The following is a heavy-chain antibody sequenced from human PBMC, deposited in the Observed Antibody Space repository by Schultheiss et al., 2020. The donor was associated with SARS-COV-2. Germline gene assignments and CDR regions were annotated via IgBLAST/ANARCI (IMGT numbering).Heavy chain of an antibody. V-gene: IGHV1-46*01. CDR2: INPSGGST. CDR3: ARGGSSSPPSYYYYGMDV. D-gene: IGHD6-6*01. J-gene: IGHJ6*02. Sequence: GESLKISCKASGYTFTSYYMHWVRQAPGQGLEWMGIINPSGGSTSYAQKFQGRVTMTRDTSTSTVYMELSSLRSEDTAMYYCARGGSSSPPSYYYYGMDVWGQGTTVTVSS. CDR1: GYTFTSYY.